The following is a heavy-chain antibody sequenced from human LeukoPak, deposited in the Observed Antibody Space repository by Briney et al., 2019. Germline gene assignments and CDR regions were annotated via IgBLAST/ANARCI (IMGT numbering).Heavy chain of an antibody. D-gene: IGHD6-13*01. Sequence: SETLSLTCTVSGGSISSYYWSWIRQPAGKGLEWIGRIYTSGSTNYNPSLKSRVTISVDTSKNQFSLKLSSVTAADTAVYYCARQPSIAAATVGAFDIWGQGTMVIVSS. CDR1: GGSISSYY. CDR3: ARQPSIAAATVGAFDI. CDR2: IYTSGST. J-gene: IGHJ3*02. V-gene: IGHV4-4*07.